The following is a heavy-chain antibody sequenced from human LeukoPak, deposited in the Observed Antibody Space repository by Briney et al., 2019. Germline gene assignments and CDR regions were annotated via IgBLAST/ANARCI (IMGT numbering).Heavy chain of an antibody. CDR1: GFTFSYYW. D-gene: IGHD3-3*01. Sequence: GGSLRLSWAASGFTFSYYWMYWVRQAPGKGPMWVSRISPDGSDTNYADSVKGRFTISRDNAKNMLYLQMNSLKPEDTAVYYCARDLSVPWGQGAPVTVSS. J-gene: IGHJ1*01. CDR3: ARDLSVP. V-gene: IGHV3-74*01. CDR2: ISPDGSDT.